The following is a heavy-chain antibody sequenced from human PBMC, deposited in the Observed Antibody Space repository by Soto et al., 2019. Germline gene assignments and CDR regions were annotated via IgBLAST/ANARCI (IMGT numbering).Heavy chain of an antibody. CDR2: IYYSGST. V-gene: IGHV4-31*03. CDR1: GGSISSGGYY. D-gene: IGHD2-2*01. CDR3: ARGGSSTSLLPFS. J-gene: IGHJ5*02. Sequence: SETLSLTCTVSGGSISSGGYYWSWIRQHPGKGLEWIGYIYYSGSTYYNPSLKSRVTISVDTSKNQFSLKLSSVTAADTAVYYCARGGSSTSLLPFSWGQGTLVTVSS.